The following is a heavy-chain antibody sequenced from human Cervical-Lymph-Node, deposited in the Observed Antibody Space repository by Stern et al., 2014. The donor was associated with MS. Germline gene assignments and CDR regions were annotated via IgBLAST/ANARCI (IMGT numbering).Heavy chain of an antibody. CDR3: ATPLTRYDSSGFDY. Sequence: QVQLVESGAEVKKPGASVKVSCKVSGYTLTELSMHWVRQAPGQGLECMGGLEPEDGETIYAQKCQGRVTMTEDTSTDTAYMELSSLRSEDTAVYYCATPLTRYDSSGFDYWGQGTLVTVSS. CDR2: LEPEDGET. D-gene: IGHD3-22*01. V-gene: IGHV1-24*01. J-gene: IGHJ4*02. CDR1: GYTLTELS.